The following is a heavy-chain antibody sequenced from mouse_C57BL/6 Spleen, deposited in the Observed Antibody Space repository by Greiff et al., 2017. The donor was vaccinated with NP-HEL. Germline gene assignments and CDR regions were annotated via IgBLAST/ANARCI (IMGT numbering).Heavy chain of an antibody. V-gene: IGHV5-4*01. CDR1: GFTFSSYA. D-gene: IGHD1-1*01. CDR2: ISDGGSYT. J-gene: IGHJ2*01. Sequence: EVQLVESGGGLVKPGESLKLSCAASGFTFSSYAMSWVRQTPEKRLEWVATISDGGSYTYYPDNVKGRFTISRDNAKNNLYLQMSHLKSEDTAMYYCARDLTTVVPYYFDYWGQGTTLTVSS. CDR3: ARDLTTVVPYYFDY.